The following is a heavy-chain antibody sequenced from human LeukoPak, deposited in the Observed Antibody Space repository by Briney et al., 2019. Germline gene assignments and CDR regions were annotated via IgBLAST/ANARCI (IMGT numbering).Heavy chain of an antibody. D-gene: IGHD3-16*02. CDR2: LSFDGSNE. Sequence: GGSLRLSWAASGFTFSSYGMHWVRQSPGRGLEWVSFLSFDGSNEFYADSLKGRFTISRDNSEDTLYLQMDSLRAEDTALYYCAREEHDYVWGSYRYYYYYGIDVWGQGTTVTVSS. V-gene: IGHV3-30*02. CDR1: GFTFSSYG. J-gene: IGHJ6*02. CDR3: AREEHDYVWGSYRYYYYYGIDV.